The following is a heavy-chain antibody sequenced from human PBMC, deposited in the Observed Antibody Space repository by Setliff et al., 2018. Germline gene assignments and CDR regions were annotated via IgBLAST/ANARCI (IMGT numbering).Heavy chain of an antibody. V-gene: IGHV4-38-2*01. CDR3: ARGGLAAAATH. CDR1: GYSMSSGYY. CDR2: IYHSGQT. Sequence: SETLSLTCAVSGYSMSSGYYWGWFWQPPGKGLEWIGSIYHSGQTFYNPSLKSRATLSVDTSKNQFSLRLTSVPAADTAVYYCARGGLAAAATHWGQGTLVTVSS. D-gene: IGHD6-13*01. J-gene: IGHJ4*02.